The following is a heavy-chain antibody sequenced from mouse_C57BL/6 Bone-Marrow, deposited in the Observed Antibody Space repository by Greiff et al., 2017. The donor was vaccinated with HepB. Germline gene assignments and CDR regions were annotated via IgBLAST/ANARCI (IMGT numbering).Heavy chain of an antibody. Sequence: QVQLQQPGAELVRPGSLVKLSCKASGYTFTSYWMHWVKQRPIQGLEWIGNIDPSDSETHYNKKFKDKSTLTVDKSSSTAYMQLSSLTSEDSAVYYCAGGHYYGSSYIDYWGQGTTLTVSS. J-gene: IGHJ2*01. CDR1: GYTFTSYW. CDR3: AGGHYYGSSYIDY. D-gene: IGHD1-1*01. V-gene: IGHV1-52*01. CDR2: IDPSDSET.